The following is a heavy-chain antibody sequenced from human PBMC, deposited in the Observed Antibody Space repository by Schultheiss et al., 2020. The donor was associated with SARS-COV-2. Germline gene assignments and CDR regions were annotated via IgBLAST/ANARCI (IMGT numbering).Heavy chain of an antibody. CDR1: GGSISSYY. D-gene: IGHD4-11*01. CDR2: IYYSGST. V-gene: IGHV4-59*08. J-gene: IGHJ4*02. CDR3: ARRVGYSTYYFDY. Sequence: SETLSLTCTVSGGSISSYYWSWIRQPPGKGLEWIGYIYYSGSTNYNPSLKSRVTISVDTSKNQFSLKLSSVTAADTAVYYCARRVGYSTYYFDYWGQGTLVTVSS.